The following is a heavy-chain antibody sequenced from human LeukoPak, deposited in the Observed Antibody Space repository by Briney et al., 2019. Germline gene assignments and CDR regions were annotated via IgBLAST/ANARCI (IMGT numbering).Heavy chain of an antibody. D-gene: IGHD6-13*01. J-gene: IGHJ4*02. CDR3: AKDRWAAGLTYYFDY. CDR1: GFTFGDYA. V-gene: IGHV3-30*04. CDR2: ISYDGSNK. Sequence: GGSLRLSCTASGFTFGDYAMSWVRQAPGKGLEWVAVISYDGSNKYYADSVKGRFTISRDNSKNTLYVQMNSLRAEDTAVYYCAKDRWAAGLTYYFDYWGQGTLVTVSS.